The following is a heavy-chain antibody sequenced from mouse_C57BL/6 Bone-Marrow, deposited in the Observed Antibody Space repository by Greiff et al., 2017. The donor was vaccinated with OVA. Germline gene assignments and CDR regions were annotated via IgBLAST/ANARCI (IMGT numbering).Heavy chain of an antibody. Sequence: DVMLVESGGGLVQPGGSLKLYCAASGFTFSDYGMAWVRQAPRKGPEWVAFISNLAYSIYYADTVTGRFTISRENAKNTLYLEMSSLRSEDTAMYYCARLWFWYFDVWGTGTTVTVSS. CDR1: GFTFSDYG. V-gene: IGHV5-15*01. J-gene: IGHJ1*03. D-gene: IGHD2-2*01. CDR3: ARLWFWYFDV. CDR2: ISNLAYSI.